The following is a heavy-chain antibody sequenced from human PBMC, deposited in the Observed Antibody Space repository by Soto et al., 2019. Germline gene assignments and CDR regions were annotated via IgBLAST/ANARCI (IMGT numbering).Heavy chain of an antibody. CDR2: MNPNSGNT. J-gene: IGHJ4*02. CDR3: ARGQDYYDYIWGSYRYFDY. D-gene: IGHD3-16*02. Sequence: GASVKVSCKASGYTFTSYDINWVRQATGQGLEWMGWMNPNSGNTGYTQKFQGRVTMTRNTSISTAYMELSSLRSEDTAVYYCARGQDYYDYIWGSYRYFDYWGQGTLVTVSS. V-gene: IGHV1-8*01. CDR1: GYTFTSYD.